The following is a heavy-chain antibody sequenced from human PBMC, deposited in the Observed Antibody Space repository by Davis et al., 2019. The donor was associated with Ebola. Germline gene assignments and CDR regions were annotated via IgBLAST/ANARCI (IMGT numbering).Heavy chain of an antibody. V-gene: IGHV3-30*02. CDR2: IRPDGSYY. CDR3: ARRGYSALD. J-gene: IGHJ4*02. D-gene: IGHD5-12*01. CDR1: GFTFSTYG. Sequence: GESLKISCAASGFTFSTYGMHWVRQAPGMGLEWVAFIRPDGSYYQYSDSVKGRFTISRDNFKNTLFLQMNSLRVEDTAVYYCARRGYSALDWGQGTLVTVSS.